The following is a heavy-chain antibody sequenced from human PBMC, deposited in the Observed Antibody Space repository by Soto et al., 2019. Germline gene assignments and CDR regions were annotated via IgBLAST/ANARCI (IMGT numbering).Heavy chain of an antibody. V-gene: IGHV3-49*03. CDR1: GFTFGDYA. J-gene: IGHJ4*02. CDR3: TREGYYYDSSGYSTTRFYFDY. Sequence: SLRLSCTASGFTFGDYAMSWFRQAPGKGLEWVGFIRSKAYGGTTEYAASVKGRFTISRDDSKSIAYLQMNSLKTEDTAVYYCTREGYYYDSSGYSTTRFYFDYWGQGTLVTVSS. D-gene: IGHD3-22*01. CDR2: IRSKAYGGTT.